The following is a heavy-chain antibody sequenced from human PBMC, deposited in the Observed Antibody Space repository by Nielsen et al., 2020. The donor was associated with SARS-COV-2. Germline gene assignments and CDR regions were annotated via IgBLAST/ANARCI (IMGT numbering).Heavy chain of an antibody. V-gene: IGHV3-33*01. Sequence: GSLKISCASSGFTFSSYGMHWVRQAPGKGLEWVAVIWYDGSNKYYADSVKGRFTISRDNSKNTLYLQMNSLRDEDTAVYYCTRDSGDMGAVVGIDFDYWGQGTLVTVSS. D-gene: IGHD1-14*01. CDR3: TRDSGDMGAVVGIDFDY. J-gene: IGHJ4*02. CDR1: GFTFSSYG. CDR2: IWYDGSNK.